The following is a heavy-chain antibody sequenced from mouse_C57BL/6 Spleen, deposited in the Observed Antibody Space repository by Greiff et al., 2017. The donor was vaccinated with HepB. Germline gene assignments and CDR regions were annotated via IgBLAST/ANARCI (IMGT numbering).Heavy chain of an antibody. D-gene: IGHD1-2*01. V-gene: IGHV5-6*01. CDR1: GFTFSSYG. CDR2: ISSGGSYT. J-gene: IGHJ1*03. Sequence: EVQRVESGGDLVKPGGSLKLSCAASGFTFSSYGMSWVRQTPDKRLEWVATISSGGSYTYYPDSVKGRFTISRDNAKNTLYLQMSSLKSEDTAMYYCARITTAYWYFDVWGTGTAVTVSS. CDR3: ARITTAYWYFDV.